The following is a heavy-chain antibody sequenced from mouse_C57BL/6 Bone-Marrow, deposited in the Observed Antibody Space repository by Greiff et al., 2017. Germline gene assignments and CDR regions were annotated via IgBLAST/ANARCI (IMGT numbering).Heavy chain of an antibody. D-gene: IGHD3-2*02. J-gene: IGHJ2*01. CDR3: ARYRRNSSGPFDY. Sequence: EVKLMESGPGLATPSQTLSLTCSVTGYSITSDYWNWIRKFPGNKLEYMGYISYSGSTYYNPSLKRRISITRDTSKNQYYLQLNSVTTEDTATYYCARYRRNSSGPFDYWGQGTTLTVSS. CDR2: ISYSGST. CDR1: GYSITSDY. V-gene: IGHV3-8*01.